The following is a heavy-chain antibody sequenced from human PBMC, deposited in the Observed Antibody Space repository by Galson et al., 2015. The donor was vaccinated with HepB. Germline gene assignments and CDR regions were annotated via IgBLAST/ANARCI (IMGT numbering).Heavy chain of an antibody. CDR1: GFTISNNY. D-gene: IGHD2-15*01. J-gene: IGHJ4*02. Sequence: SLRLSCAASGFTISNNYMTWVRQAPGKGLEWVSLIDNDGSTYYADSAKGRFTISRDNSKNTVYLQMNSLRAEDTAVYYCAREAGHCSGGSCHFTLRGEYFFDYWGQGTLVTVSS. CDR2: IDNDGST. V-gene: IGHV3-53*01. CDR3: AREAGHCSGGSCHFTLRGEYFFDY.